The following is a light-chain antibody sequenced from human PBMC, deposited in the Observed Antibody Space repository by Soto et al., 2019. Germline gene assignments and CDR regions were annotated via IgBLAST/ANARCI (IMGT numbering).Light chain of an antibody. J-gene: IGKJ1*01. CDR1: QSVSSN. V-gene: IGKV3-20*01. Sequence: IRMTQSPTTLSVSLGERATLSCRASQSVSSNLAWYQQKPGQAPRLLIYGASTRATGIPDRFSGSGSGTDFTLTISRLEPEDSAVYHCQQYGRSWWTFGQGTKVDI. CDR3: QQYGRSWWT. CDR2: GAS.